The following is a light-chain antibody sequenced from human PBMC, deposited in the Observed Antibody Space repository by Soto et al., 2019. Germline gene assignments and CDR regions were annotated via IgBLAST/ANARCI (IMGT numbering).Light chain of an antibody. CDR1: SGHSTYI. J-gene: IGLJ3*02. CDR2: LDRSGSY. V-gene: IGLV4-60*02. CDR3: ETWYSNTHKV. Sequence: QAVVTQSSSASASLGSSVKLTCILSSGHSTYIIAWHQQQPGKAPRFLMTLDRSGSYNRGSGVPDRFSGSSSGADRYLTISSLQCEDEGDYYCETWYSNTHKVFGGGTKLTVL.